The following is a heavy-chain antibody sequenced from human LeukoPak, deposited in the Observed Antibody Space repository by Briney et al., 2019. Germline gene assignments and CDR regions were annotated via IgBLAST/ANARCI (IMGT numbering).Heavy chain of an antibody. Sequence: GGSLRLSCEASAFTLNKYWMHWVRQAPGKGLVWVSRITGDGSDIAYAVSVKGRFTVSRDDAKNTLFLQVTGLRVEDTAIYYCARDAYTTTSNWLDPWGQGTLVPVSS. CDR2: ITGDGSDI. J-gene: IGHJ5*02. CDR1: AFTLNKYW. D-gene: IGHD4-17*01. CDR3: ARDAYTTTSNWLDP. V-gene: IGHV3-74*01.